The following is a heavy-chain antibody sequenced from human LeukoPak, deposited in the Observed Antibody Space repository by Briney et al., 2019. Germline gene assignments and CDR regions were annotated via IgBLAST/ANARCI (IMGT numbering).Heavy chain of an antibody. J-gene: IGHJ4*02. Sequence: GASVKVSCKASGYTFAGYYIHWVRQAPGQGLEWMGRINPNNGGTNYAQKFQGRVTMTSNTSISTAYMDLSGLRSDDTAVYYCAGHTSCYLWGQGTLVTVSS. CDR1: GYTFAGYY. D-gene: IGHD2-2*01. CDR3: AGHTSCYL. V-gene: IGHV1-2*06. CDR2: INPNNGGT.